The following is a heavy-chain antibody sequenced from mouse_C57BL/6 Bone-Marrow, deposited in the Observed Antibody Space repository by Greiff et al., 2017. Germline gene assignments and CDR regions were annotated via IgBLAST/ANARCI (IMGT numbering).Heavy chain of an antibody. CDR3: ARNPNYDYGSSHWYFDV. CDR1: GYTFTTYP. V-gene: IGHV1-47*01. CDR2: FHPYNDDT. J-gene: IGHJ1*03. Sequence: VKLVESGAELVKPGASVKMSCKASGYTFTTYPIEWMKQNHGKSLEWIGNFHPYNDDTKYNEKFKGKATLTVEKSSSTVYLELSRLTSDDSAVYYCARNPNYDYGSSHWYFDVWGTGTTVTVSS. D-gene: IGHD1-1*01.